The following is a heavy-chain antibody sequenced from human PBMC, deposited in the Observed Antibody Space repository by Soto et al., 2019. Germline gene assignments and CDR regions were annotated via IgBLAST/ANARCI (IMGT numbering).Heavy chain of an antibody. Sequence: GGSLRLSCAASGFTFSSYAMHWVRQAPGKGLEWVAVISYDGSNKYYADSVKGRFTISRDNSKNTLYLQMNSLRAEDTAVYYCARLTGYSYGYPSGYWGQGTLVTVSS. V-gene: IGHV3-30-3*01. CDR1: GFTFSSYA. J-gene: IGHJ4*02. CDR2: ISYDGSNK. D-gene: IGHD5-18*01. CDR3: ARLTGYSYGYPSGY.